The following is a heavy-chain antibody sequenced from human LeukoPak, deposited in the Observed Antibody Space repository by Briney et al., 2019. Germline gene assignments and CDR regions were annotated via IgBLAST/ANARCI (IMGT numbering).Heavy chain of an antibody. V-gene: IGHV3-66*02. CDR1: GFTVSSDY. J-gene: IGHJ6*03. CDR3: ARVDYYYYYMDV. Sequence: GGSLRLSCAASGFTVSSDYMSWVRQAPGKGLEWVALINSGGGKYYEGSAKGRFTISRDNSKNTVYLQMHSLRVEDTAVYYCARVDYYYYYMDVWGKGTTVTVSS. CDR2: INSGGGK. D-gene: IGHD5-24*01.